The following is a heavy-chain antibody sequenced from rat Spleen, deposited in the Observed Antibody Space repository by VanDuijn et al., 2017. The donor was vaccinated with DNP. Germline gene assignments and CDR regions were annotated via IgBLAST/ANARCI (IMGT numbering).Heavy chain of an antibody. J-gene: IGHJ3*01. CDR2: MWSDGDT. CDR1: GFSLTSYH. V-gene: IGHV2-32*01. CDR3: VTRGTGPDNWFAY. D-gene: IGHD3-2*01. Sequence: VQLKESGPGLVQPSQTLSLTCTVSGFSLTSYHVHWVRQPPGKGLEWMGVMWSDGDTSYNTDLKSRLTISRDTSKSQVFLKMNSLQTEDTATYYCVTRGTGPDNWFAYWGQGTLVTVSS.